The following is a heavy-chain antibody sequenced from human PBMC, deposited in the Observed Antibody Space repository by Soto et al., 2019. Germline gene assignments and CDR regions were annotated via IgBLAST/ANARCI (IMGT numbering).Heavy chain of an antibody. D-gene: IGHD4-17*01. CDR3: ARGNYGGNSELDY. CDR1: GFTFSSYA. Sequence: QVQLVESGGGVVQPGRSLRLSCAASGFTFSSYAMHWVREAPGKGLEWVAVISYDGSNKYYADSVKGRFTISRDNYKNSLYLQMNSLRAEDTAVYYCARGNYGGNSELDYWGQGTLVTVSS. CDR2: ISYDGSNK. V-gene: IGHV3-30-3*01. J-gene: IGHJ4*02.